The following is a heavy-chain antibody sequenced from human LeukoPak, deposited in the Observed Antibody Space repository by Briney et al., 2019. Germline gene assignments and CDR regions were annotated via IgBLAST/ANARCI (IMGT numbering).Heavy chain of an antibody. J-gene: IGHJ4*02. CDR2: IIPIFGTA. V-gene: IGHV1-69*06. D-gene: IGHD2-2*01. CDR1: GGTFSSYA. Sequence: SVKVSCKASGGTFSSYAISWVRQAPGQGLEWMGGIIPIFGTANYAQKFQGRVTITADKFTSTAYMELSSLRSEDTAVYYCARDTGADIVVVPAASDYWGQGTLVTVSS. CDR3: ARDTGADIVVVPAASDY.